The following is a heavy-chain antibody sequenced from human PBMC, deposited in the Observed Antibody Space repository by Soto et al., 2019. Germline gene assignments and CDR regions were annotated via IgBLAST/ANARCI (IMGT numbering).Heavy chain of an antibody. D-gene: IGHD6-13*01. J-gene: IGHJ5*02. Sequence: VSVHGSRKTSGYTYTGDVISRVLQAHGQGLEWMGWISAYNGNTNYAQKLQGRVTMTTDTSTSTAYMELRSLRSDDTAVYYCARTWRSSSWYWFDPWGQGTLVTVSS. CDR3: ARTWRSSSWYWFDP. CDR2: ISAYNGNT. V-gene: IGHV1-18*01. CDR1: GYTYTGDV.